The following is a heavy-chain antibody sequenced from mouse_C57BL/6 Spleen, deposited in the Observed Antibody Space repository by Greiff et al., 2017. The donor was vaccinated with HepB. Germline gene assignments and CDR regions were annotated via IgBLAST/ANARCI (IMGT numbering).Heavy chain of an antibody. D-gene: IGHD1-1*01. V-gene: IGHV1-19*01. CDR3: ARSPDYYGSSLYFDY. J-gene: IGHJ2*01. CDR2: INPYNGGT. CDR1: GYTFTDYY. Sequence: EVQLQQSGPVLVKPGASVKMSCKASGYTFTDYYMNWVKQSHGKSLEWIGVINPYNGGTSYNQKFKGKATLTVDKSSSTAYMELNSLTSEDSAVYYCARSPDYYGSSLYFDYWGQGTTLTVSS.